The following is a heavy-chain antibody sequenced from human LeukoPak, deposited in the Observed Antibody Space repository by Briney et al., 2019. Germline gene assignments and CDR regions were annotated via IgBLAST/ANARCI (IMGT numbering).Heavy chain of an antibody. CDR2: INPNSGAT. D-gene: IGHD3-22*01. CDR1: GYTFTGYY. J-gene: IGHJ4*02. V-gene: IGHV1-2*02. CDR3: ASRGYYYDSSGYYSDY. Sequence: GASVKVSCKASGYTFTGYYMHWVRQAPGQGLEWMGWINPNSGATNYAQKFQGRLTMTRDTSISTAYMEVSRLRSDDTAVYYCASRGYYYDSSGYYSDYWGQGTLVTVSS.